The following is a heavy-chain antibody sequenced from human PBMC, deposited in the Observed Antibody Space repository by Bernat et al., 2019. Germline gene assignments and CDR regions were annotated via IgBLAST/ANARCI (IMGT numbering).Heavy chain of an antibody. CDR1: GFTFSSYW. J-gene: IGHJ6*02. CDR2: INSDGSST. Sequence: EVQLVESGGGLVQPGGSLRLACAASGFTFSSYWMHWVRQAPGKGLVWVSRINSDGSSTSYAESGKGRFTITRDNAKNTLYLQMNSLRAEDTAVYYCATAPGYCSGGSCYWYGMDVWGQGTTVTVSS. D-gene: IGHD2-15*01. CDR3: ATAPGYCSGGSCYWYGMDV. V-gene: IGHV3-74*01.